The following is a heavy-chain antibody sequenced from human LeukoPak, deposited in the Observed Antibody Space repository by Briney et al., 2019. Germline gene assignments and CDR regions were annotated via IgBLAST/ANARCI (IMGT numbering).Heavy chain of an antibody. CDR2: INHSGST. Sequence: SETLSLTCAVYGGSFSGYYWSWIRQPPGKGLEWIGEINHSGSTDYNPSLKSRVTISVDTSKNQFSLKLSSVTAADTAVYYCARGVPYDSSSWYSRDDAFDIWGQGTMVTVSS. D-gene: IGHD6-13*01. V-gene: IGHV4-34*01. CDR3: ARGVPYDSSSWYSRDDAFDI. J-gene: IGHJ3*02. CDR1: GGSFSGYY.